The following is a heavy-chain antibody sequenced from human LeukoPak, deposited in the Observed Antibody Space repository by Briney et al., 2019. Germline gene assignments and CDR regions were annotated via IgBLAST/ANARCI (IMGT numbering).Heavy chain of an antibody. J-gene: IGHJ6*03. V-gene: IGHV3-11*01. Sequence: GGSLRLSCAASGFTFSDYNMRWIRQAPGKGLEWVSSISRSGSTKYYADSVKGRFTISRDNAKNSLFLQMNSLRAKDRAVYYCARVLRYCSGGNCYSGGLGYMDVWGKGTTVTISS. CDR2: ISRSGSTK. CDR1: GFTFSDYN. D-gene: IGHD2-15*01. CDR3: ARVLRYCSGGNCYSGGLGYMDV.